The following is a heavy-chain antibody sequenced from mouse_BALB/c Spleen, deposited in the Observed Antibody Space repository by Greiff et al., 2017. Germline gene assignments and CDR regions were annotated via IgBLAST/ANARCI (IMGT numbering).Heavy chain of an antibody. V-gene: IGHV2-6-7*01. CDR2: IWGDGST. J-gene: IGHJ4*01. Sequence: QVQLKQSGPGLVAPSQSLSITCTVSGFSLTGYGVNWVRQPPGKGLEWLGMIWGDGSTDYNSALKSRLSISKDNSKSQVFLKMNSLQTDDTARYYCARDISPYYYGSSYAMDYWGQGTSVTVSS. CDR1: GFSLTGYG. D-gene: IGHD1-1*01. CDR3: ARDISPYYYGSSYAMDY.